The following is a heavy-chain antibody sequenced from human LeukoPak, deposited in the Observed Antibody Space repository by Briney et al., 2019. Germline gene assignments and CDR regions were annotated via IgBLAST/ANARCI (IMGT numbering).Heavy chain of an antibody. CDR3: AREDRLSHHTVFDY. D-gene: IGHD3-16*02. J-gene: IGHJ4*02. CDR1: GGSISSYY. CDR2: IYYSGNT. V-gene: IGHV4-59*01. Sequence: SETLSLTCTVSGGSISSYYWSWIRQPPGKGLEWIGYIYYSGNTNYNPSLKSRVTISVDTSKNQFSLKLSSVTAADTAVYYCAREDRLSHHTVFDYWGQGTLVTVSS.